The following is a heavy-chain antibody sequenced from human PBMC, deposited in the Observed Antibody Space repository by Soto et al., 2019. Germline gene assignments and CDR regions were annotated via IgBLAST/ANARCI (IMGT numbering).Heavy chain of an antibody. CDR2: ISGSGGST. CDR3: AKELGYCSGGSCLKIYGMDV. CDR1: GFTFSSYA. J-gene: IGHJ6*02. V-gene: IGHV3-23*01. Sequence: GALRLSCAASGFTFSSYAMSWVRQAPGKGLEWVSAISGSGGSTYYADSVKGRFTISRDNSKNTLYLQMNSLRAEDTAVYYCAKELGYCSGGSCLKIYGMDVWGQGTTVTVSS. D-gene: IGHD2-15*01.